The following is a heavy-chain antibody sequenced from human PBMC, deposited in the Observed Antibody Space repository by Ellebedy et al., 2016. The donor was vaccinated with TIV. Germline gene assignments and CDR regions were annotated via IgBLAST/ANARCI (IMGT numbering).Heavy chain of an antibody. J-gene: IGHJ6*02. CDR3: ARAGEYCDFPQNCYAMDV. D-gene: IGHD2/OR15-2a*01. CDR2: IYSDGNT. CDR1: GFAVSSNY. Sequence: GESLKISCAASGFAVSSNYMTWVRQAPGRGLEWVSLIYSDGNTHYADSVRGRFTISRDSSKNTLDLQMNSLRAEDTAVYYCARAGEYCDFPQNCYAMDVWGQGTTVTVS. V-gene: IGHV3-53*01.